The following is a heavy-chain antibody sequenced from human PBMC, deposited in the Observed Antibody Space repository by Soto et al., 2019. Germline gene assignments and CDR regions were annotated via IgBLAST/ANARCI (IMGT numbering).Heavy chain of an antibody. Sequence: GGSLRLSCAASGFTFSSYSMNWVRQAPGKGLEWVSSISSSSSYIYYADSVKGRFTISRDNAKNSLYLQMNSLRAEDTAVYYCARGVGYSGYDCWRYWGQGTLVTVSS. J-gene: IGHJ4*02. CDR1: GFTFSSYS. CDR2: ISSSSSYI. V-gene: IGHV3-21*01. D-gene: IGHD5-12*01. CDR3: ARGVGYSGYDCWRY.